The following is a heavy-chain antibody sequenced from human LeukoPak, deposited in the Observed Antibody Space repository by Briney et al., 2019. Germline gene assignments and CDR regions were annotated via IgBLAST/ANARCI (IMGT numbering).Heavy chain of an antibody. CDR3: ARDHPHGSSWPNLDY. CDR2: IYYSGST. J-gene: IGHJ4*02. D-gene: IGHD6-13*01. CDR1: GGSISSYC. Sequence: SETLSLTCTVSGGSISSYCWSWIRQPPGKGLEWIGYIYYSGSTNYNPSLKSRVTISVDTSKNQFSLKLSSVTAADTAVYYCARDHPHGSSWPNLDYWGQGTLVTVSS. V-gene: IGHV4-59*01.